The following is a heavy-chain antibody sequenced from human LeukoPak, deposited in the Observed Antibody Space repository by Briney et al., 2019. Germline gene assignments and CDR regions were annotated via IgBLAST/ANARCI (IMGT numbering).Heavy chain of an antibody. Sequence: SETLSLTCAVYGGSFSGYYWSWIRQPPGKGLEWIGEINHSGSTNYNPSPKSRVTISVDTSKNQFSLKLSSVTAADTAVYYCARARLVVDIVVVPADNWFDPWGQGTLVTVSS. CDR3: ARARLVVDIVVVPADNWFDP. CDR1: GGSFSGYY. CDR2: INHSGST. J-gene: IGHJ5*02. D-gene: IGHD2-2*03. V-gene: IGHV4-34*01.